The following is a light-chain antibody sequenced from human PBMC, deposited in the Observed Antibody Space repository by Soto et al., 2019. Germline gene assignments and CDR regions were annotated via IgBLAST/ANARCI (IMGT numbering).Light chain of an antibody. CDR2: EVS. Sequence: QSVLTQPASVSGSPGQSITISCTGTSSDVGGYNYVSWYQQHPGKAPKLMIYEVSYRPSGVSNRFSGSKSGNTASLTISGLQAEDEADYYCCSYTTSSTYVFGTVTKLTVL. J-gene: IGLJ1*01. CDR3: CSYTTSSTYV. V-gene: IGLV2-14*01. CDR1: SSDVGGYNY.